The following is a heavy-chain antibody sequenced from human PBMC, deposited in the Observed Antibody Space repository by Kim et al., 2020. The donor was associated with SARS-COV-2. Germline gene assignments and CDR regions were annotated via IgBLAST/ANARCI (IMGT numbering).Heavy chain of an antibody. V-gene: IGHV3-30-3*01. CDR1: GFTFSSYA. CDR3: ARGRPRITVIVVVTRKVYDAFDL. J-gene: IGHJ4*02. CDR2: ISYDGSNK. Sequence: GGSLRLSCAASGFTFSSYAMHWVRQAPGKGLEWVAVISYDGSNKYYADSVKGRFTISRDNSKNTLYLQMNSLRAEDTAVYYCARGRPRITVIVVVTRKVYDAFDLWGQGTLVTVSS. D-gene: IGHD3-22*01.